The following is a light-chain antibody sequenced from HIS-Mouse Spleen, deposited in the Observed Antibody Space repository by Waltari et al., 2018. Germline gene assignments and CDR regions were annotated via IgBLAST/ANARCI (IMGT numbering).Light chain of an antibody. CDR3: SSYTSSSTVV. J-gene: IGLJ2*01. CDR1: SRDVGGYTY. V-gene: IGLV2-14*03. CDR2: DVS. Sequence: QSALTQPASVSGSPGQSITISCTGTSRDVGGYTYVSWYQQPPGKAPKLMIYDVSNRPSGVSNRFSGSKSGNTASLTISGLQAEDEADYYCSSYTSSSTVVFGGGTKLTVL.